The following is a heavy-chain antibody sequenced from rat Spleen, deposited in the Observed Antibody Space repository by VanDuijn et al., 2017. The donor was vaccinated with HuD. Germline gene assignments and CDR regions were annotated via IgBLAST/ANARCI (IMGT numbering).Heavy chain of an antibody. D-gene: IGHD1-12*02. J-gene: IGHJ2*01. Sequence: EVQLQESGPGLVKPSQSLSLTCSVTGYSITSNYWGWIRKFPGNKMEWIGHINYSGSTTYNPSLKSRISISRDTSKNQFFLKVDSVINEDTATYYCAANYDGTHYYSDYWGQGVVVTVSS. V-gene: IGHV3-1*01. CDR2: INYSGST. CDR1: GYSITSNY. CDR3: AANYDGTHYYSDY.